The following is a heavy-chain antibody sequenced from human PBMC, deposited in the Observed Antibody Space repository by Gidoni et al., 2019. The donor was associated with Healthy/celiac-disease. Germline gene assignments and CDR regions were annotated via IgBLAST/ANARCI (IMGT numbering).Heavy chain of an antibody. V-gene: IGHV3-7*01. CDR3: ARDYYDSSGFWFDP. Sequence: EVQLVESGGGLVQPGGSLRLSCAASGFTFSSYWMSWVRQAPGKGLEWVANIKQDGSEKYYVDSVKGRFTISRDNTKNSLYLQMYSLRAEDTAVYYCARDYYDSSGFWFDPWGQGTLVTVSS. CDR2: IKQDGSEK. CDR1: GFTFSSYW. D-gene: IGHD3-22*01. J-gene: IGHJ5*02.